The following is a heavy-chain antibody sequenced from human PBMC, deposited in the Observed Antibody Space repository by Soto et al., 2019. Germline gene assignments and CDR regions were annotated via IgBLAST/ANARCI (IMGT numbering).Heavy chain of an antibody. V-gene: IGHV4-34*01. CDR3: ARSRLPRV. CDR1: GGSFSGYY. J-gene: IGHJ6*02. CDR2: INHSGST. Sequence: SETLSLTCAVHGGSFSGYYWSWIRQPPGKGLEWIGEINHSGSTNYNPPLKSRVTISVDTSKNQFSLKLSSVTAADTAVYYCARSRLPRVWGQGTTVTVSS. D-gene: IGHD6-6*01.